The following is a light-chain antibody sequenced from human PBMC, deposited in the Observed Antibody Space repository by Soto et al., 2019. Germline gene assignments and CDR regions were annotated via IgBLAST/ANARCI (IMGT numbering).Light chain of an antibody. V-gene: IGKV3-15*01. J-gene: IGKJ4*01. CDR1: QGTGDT. Sequence: EVVMRQSPATLSFSAGEGATLSCRASQGTGDTLAWYQHKPGQTPRLLIYDTSTRATGVPTRFSGSRSGAEFTLTINSLQSEDFAVYYCQPYNHWPLTFGGGTKVDIK. CDR2: DTS. CDR3: QPYNHWPLT.